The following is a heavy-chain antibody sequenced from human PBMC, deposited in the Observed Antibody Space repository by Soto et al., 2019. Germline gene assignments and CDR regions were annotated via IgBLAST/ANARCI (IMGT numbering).Heavy chain of an antibody. J-gene: IGHJ3*02. Sequence: SETLSLTCTVSGGSISSGGYYWSWIRQHPGKGLEWIGYIYYSGSTYYNPSLKSRVTISVDTSKNQFSLKLSSVTAADTAVYYCARVPRLGDLGRVHAFDIWGQGTMVTVSS. D-gene: IGHD3-16*01. V-gene: IGHV4-31*03. CDR2: IYYSGST. CDR3: ARVPRLGDLGRVHAFDI. CDR1: GGSISSGGYY.